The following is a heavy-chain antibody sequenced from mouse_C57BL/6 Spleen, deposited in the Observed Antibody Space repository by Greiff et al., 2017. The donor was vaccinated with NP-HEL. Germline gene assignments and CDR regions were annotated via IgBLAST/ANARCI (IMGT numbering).Heavy chain of an antibody. CDR3: ARPGPNYYGSSYGYFDV. CDR2: ISSGGSYT. CDR1: GFTFSSYG. V-gene: IGHV5-6*02. J-gene: IGHJ1*03. D-gene: IGHD1-1*01. Sequence: DVMLVESGGDLVKPGGSLKLSCAASGFTFSSYGMSWVRQTPDKRLEWVATISSGGSYTYYPDSVKGRFTISRDNAKNTLYLQMSSLKSEDTAMYYCARPGPNYYGSSYGYFDVWGTGTTVTVSS.